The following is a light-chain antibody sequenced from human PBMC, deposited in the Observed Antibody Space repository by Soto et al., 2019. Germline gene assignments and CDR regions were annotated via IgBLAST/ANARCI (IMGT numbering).Light chain of an antibody. CDR3: QQYNSYSWT. J-gene: IGKJ1*01. Sequence: DIQMTQSPSTLSASVGDIVTITCRASQSISSWLAWYQQKPGKAPKLLIYKASSLESGVPSRFSGSGSGTEFTLTISSLQPDDFATYYCQQYNSYSWTFSQGTKVEIK. V-gene: IGKV1-5*03. CDR2: KAS. CDR1: QSISSW.